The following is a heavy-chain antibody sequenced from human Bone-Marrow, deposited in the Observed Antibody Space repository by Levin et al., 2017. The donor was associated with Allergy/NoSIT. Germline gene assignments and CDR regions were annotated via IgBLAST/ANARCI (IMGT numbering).Heavy chain of an antibody. CDR2: INHSGST. Sequence: SETLSLTCAVYGGSFSGYYWSWIRQPPGKGLEWIGEINHSGSTNYNPSLKSRVTISVDTSKNQFSLKLSSVTAADTAVYYCARGRRYSSSSRHFDYWGQGTLVTVSS. D-gene: IGHD6-6*01. CDR1: GGSFSGYY. CDR3: ARGRRYSSSSRHFDY. J-gene: IGHJ4*02. V-gene: IGHV4-34*01.